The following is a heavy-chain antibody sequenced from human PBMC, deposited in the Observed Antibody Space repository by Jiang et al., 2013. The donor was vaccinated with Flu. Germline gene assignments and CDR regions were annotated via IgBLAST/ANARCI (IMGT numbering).Heavy chain of an antibody. CDR2: INAGNGNT. D-gene: IGHD3-22*01. CDR3: ASPYYDSSGYLGYYYYGMDV. V-gene: IGHV1-3*01. CDR1: GYTFTSYA. Sequence: GAEVKKPGASVKVSCKASGYTFTSYAMHWVRQAPGQRLEWMGWINAGNGNTKYSQKFQGRVTITRDTSASTAYMELSSLRSEDTAVYYCASPYYDSSGYLGYYYYGMDVWGQGTTVTVS. J-gene: IGHJ6*02.